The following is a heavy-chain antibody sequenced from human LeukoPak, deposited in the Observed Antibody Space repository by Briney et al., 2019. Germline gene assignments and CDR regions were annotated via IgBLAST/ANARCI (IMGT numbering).Heavy chain of an antibody. V-gene: IGHV5-51*01. CDR3: ARHMYNWNDGPTLRWGAFDI. D-gene: IGHD1-1*01. CDR2: IYPGDSYT. J-gene: IGHJ3*02. Sequence: GESLNISCKCSGYSFTIYWIGWVRQMPGKGLEWMGIIYPGDSYTRYSPSFQGQVTISADKSISTAYLQWSSLKASDTAMYYCARHMYNWNDGPTLRWGAFDIWGQGTMVTVSS. CDR1: GYSFTIYW.